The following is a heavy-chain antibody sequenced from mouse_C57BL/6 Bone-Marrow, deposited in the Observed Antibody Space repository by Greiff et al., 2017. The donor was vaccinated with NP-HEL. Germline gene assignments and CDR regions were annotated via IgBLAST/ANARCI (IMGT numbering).Heavy chain of an antibody. J-gene: IGHJ4*01. CDR1: YTFSRRVH. CDR2: GQGLEWIG. CDR3: SEDSAVYYCARATYYDYDGAMDF. Sequence: QVQLQQSGPELARPWASVKISCQAFYTFSRRVHFAIRDTNYWMQWVKQRPGQGLEWIGAIYPGNGDTSYNQKFKGKAKLTADKSSSTAYMQLSILTSEDSAVYYCARATYYDYDGAMDFWGQGTSVTVSS. V-gene: IGHV1-87*01. D-gene: IGHD2-4*01.